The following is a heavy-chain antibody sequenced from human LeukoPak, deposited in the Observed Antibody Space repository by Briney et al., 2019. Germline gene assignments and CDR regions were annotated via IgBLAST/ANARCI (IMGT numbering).Heavy chain of an antibody. Sequence: GGSLRLSCAASGFSFSNYGMNWVRQAPGKGLEWVSGITGNGATTYYADSVKGRFTISRDNSKNTLYLQMNSLRAEDTAVYYCAREGRYYDSSGYSYYYYYMDVWGKGTTVTISS. CDR3: AREGRYYDSSGYSYYYYYMDV. V-gene: IGHV3-23*01. D-gene: IGHD3-22*01. CDR2: ITGNGATT. J-gene: IGHJ6*03. CDR1: GFSFSNYG.